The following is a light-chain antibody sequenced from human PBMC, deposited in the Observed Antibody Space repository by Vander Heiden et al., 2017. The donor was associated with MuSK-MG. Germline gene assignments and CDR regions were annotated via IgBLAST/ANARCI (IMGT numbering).Light chain of an antibody. J-gene: IGLJ1*01. CDR1: KIAGSR. Sequence: SYVLTLPPPVSLAPRQTARTTCGRNKIAGSRVHWYPQKPGQAPVLVVYDDSDRPSGIPERFSGSSSGNTPTLTISGVEAGDEADYYCQVWDSSVDHALVFGTGTKVTVL. CDR3: QVWDSSVDHALV. V-gene: IGLV3-21*02. CDR2: DDS.